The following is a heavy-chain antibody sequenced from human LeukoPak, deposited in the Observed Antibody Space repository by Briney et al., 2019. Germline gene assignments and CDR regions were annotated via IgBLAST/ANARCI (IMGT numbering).Heavy chain of an antibody. CDR1: GFTFSSYG. Sequence: PGRSLRLSCAASGFTFSSYGMHWVRQAPGKGLEWVAVISNDGSNKYYADSVKGRFTISRDNSKNTLYLQMNSLRAEDTAVYYCAKDRKDSSSWYSNYYYGMDVWGQGTTVTVSS. J-gene: IGHJ6*02. V-gene: IGHV3-30*18. CDR3: AKDRKDSSSWYSNYYYGMDV. CDR2: ISNDGSNK. D-gene: IGHD6-13*01.